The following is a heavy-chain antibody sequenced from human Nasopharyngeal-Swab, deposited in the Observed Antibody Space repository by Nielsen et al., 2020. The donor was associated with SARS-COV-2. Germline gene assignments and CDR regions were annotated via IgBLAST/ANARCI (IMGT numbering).Heavy chain of an antibody. CDR3: STVVPAARGDGDFDY. CDR1: GFTFSGSA. D-gene: IGHD2-2*01. Sequence: GGSLRLSCAASGFTFSGSAMHWVRQASGKGLEWVGRIRSKANSYATAYAASVKGRLTISRDDSKNTAYLQMNSLKTEDTAVYYCSTVVPAARGDGDFDYWGQGTLVTVSS. J-gene: IGHJ4*02. V-gene: IGHV3-73*01. CDR2: IRSKANSYAT.